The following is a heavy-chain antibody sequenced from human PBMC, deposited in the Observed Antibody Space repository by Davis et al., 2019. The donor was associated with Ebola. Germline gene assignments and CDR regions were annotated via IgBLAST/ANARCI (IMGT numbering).Heavy chain of an antibody. V-gene: IGHV3-23*01. CDR2: ISGSGGST. J-gene: IGHJ6*02. CDR3: AKDRYGDYGSGMDV. D-gene: IGHD4-17*01. CDR1: GLTFSSYA. Sequence: GESLKISCAASGLTFSSYAMSWVRQAPGKGLEWVSAISGSGGSTYYADSVKGRFTISRDNSKNTLYLQMNSLRAEDTAVYYCAKDRYGDYGSGMDVWGQGTTVTVSS.